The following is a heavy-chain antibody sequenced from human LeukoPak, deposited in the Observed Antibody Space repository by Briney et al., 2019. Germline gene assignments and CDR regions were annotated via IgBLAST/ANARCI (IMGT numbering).Heavy chain of an antibody. D-gene: IGHD3-22*01. CDR3: ARDTRSYDSSGYYFFDF. V-gene: IGHV4-59*01. Sequence: SETLSLTCTVSGASIRSYYWNWLRQPPGKGLEWIGYINYSGSTNSNPSLKSRATISMDTSKHHFSLKLSSVTAADTAVYFCARDTRSYDSSGYYFFDFWGQGTLVTVSS. CDR2: INYSGST. CDR1: GASIRSYY. J-gene: IGHJ4*02.